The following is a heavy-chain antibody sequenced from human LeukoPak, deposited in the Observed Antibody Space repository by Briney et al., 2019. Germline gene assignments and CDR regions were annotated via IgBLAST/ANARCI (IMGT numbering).Heavy chain of an antibody. D-gene: IGHD1-1*01. CDR1: GFTFDDYA. Sequence: GRSLRLSCAASGFTFDDYAMHWVRQAPGKGLEWVSGISWNSGSIGYADSVKGRFTISRDNAKNSLYLQMNSLRAEDTALHYCAKGYYYFDYWGQGTLVTVSS. CDR2: ISWNSGSI. J-gene: IGHJ4*02. V-gene: IGHV3-9*01. CDR3: AKGYYYFDY.